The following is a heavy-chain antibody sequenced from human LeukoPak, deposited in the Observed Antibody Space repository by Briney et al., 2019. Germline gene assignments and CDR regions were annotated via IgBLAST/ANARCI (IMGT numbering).Heavy chain of an antibody. CDR3: TSLIWFGELFPLDY. V-gene: IGHV3-73*01. CDR2: IRSKANSYAT. CDR1: GFTFSGSA. Sequence: GGSLRLSCAASGFTFSGSAMHWVRQASGKGLEWVGRIRSKANSYATAYAASVKGRFTISRDDSRNTAYLQMNSLKTEDTAVYYCTSLIWFGELFPLDYWGQGTLVTVSS. D-gene: IGHD3-10*01. J-gene: IGHJ4*02.